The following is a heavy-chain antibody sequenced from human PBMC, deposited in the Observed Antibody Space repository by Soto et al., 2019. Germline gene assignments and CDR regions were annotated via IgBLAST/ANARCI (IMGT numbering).Heavy chain of an antibody. CDR1: GFTFSNAW. V-gene: IGHV3-15*01. CDR3: TTTTGIAARARWLDP. J-gene: IGHJ5*02. CDR2: IKSKTDGGTT. Sequence: GGSLRLSCAASGFTFSNAWMSWVRQAPGKGLEWVGRIKSKTDGGTTDYAAPVKGRFTISRDDSKNTLYLQMNSLKTEDTAVYYCTTTTGIAARARWLDPCGQGTLVTVSP. D-gene: IGHD6-6*01.